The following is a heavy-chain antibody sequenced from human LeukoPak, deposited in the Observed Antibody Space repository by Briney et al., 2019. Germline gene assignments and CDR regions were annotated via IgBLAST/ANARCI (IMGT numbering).Heavy chain of an antibody. J-gene: IGHJ6*02. CDR1: GGSISSGGYY. Sequence: KASETLSLTCTVSGGSISSGGYYWSWIRQHPGKGLEWIGYIYYSGSTYYNPSLKSRVTISVDTSKNQFSLKLSSVTAADTAVYYCARDAIPLYYGMDVWGQGTTVTVSS. V-gene: IGHV4-31*03. D-gene: IGHD2-2*02. CDR2: IYYSGST. CDR3: ARDAIPLYYGMDV.